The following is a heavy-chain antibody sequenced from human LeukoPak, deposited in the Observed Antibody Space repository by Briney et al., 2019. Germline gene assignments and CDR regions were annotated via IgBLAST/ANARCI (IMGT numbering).Heavy chain of an antibody. Sequence: SQTLSLTCAISGDSVSSNSAAWNWIRQSPSRGLEWLGRTYYRSKWYNDYAVSVKSRITINPDTSKNQFSLQLNSVTPEDTAVYYCARAWGQYSSSSPYYMDVWGKGTTVTVSS. CDR1: GDSVSSNSAA. CDR2: TYYRSKWYN. D-gene: IGHD6-6*01. V-gene: IGHV6-1*01. CDR3: ARAWGQYSSSSPYYMDV. J-gene: IGHJ6*03.